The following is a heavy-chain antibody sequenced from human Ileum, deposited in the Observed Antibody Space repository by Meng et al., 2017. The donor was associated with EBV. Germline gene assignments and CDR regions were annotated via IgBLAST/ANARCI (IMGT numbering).Heavy chain of an antibody. Sequence: ELQLGGSGGGLVQPGGSLILSCAVSGFSFSRFWMHWVCQVPGKGLVWVARTNEDGGITNYADSVKGRFTISRDNTRNTLYLQMNSLRDEDTAVYFCSRDLAGPFDDWGQGTLVTVSS. CDR2: TNEDGGIT. V-gene: IGHV3-74*01. J-gene: IGHJ4*02. CDR3: SRDLAGPFDD. CDR1: GFSFSRFW.